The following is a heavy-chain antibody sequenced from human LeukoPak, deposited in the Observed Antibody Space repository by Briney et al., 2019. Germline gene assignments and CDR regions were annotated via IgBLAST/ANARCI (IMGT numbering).Heavy chain of an antibody. J-gene: IGHJ4*02. CDR1: GYTFTGYY. D-gene: IGHD6-6*01. V-gene: IGHV1-2*02. Sequence: ASVKVSCKASGYTFTGYYMHWVRQAPGQGLEWMGWINPNSGGTNYAQKFQGRVTMTRDTSISTAYMELSRLRSDDTAVYYCATPRAGYSSSSRLDYWGQGTLVTVSS. CDR2: INPNSGGT. CDR3: ATPRAGYSSSSRLDY.